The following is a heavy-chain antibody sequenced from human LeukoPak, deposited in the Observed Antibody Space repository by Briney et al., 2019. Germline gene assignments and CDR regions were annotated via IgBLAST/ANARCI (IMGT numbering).Heavy chain of an antibody. Sequence: KPSETLSLTCTVSGGSISSSSYYWGWIRQPPGKGLEWIGSIYYSGGTYYNPSLKSRVTISVDTSKNQFSLKLNSVTAADTAVYYCARLIRYFDWPPRSSDYWGQGTLVTVSS. J-gene: IGHJ4*02. CDR1: GGSISSSSYY. CDR3: ARLIRYFDWPPRSSDY. D-gene: IGHD3-9*01. CDR2: IYYSGGT. V-gene: IGHV4-39*01.